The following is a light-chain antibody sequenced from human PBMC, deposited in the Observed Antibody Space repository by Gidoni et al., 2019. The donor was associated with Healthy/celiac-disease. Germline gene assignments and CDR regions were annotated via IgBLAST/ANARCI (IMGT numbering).Light chain of an antibody. CDR3: SAWDSSLSAWV. V-gene: IGLV10-54*01. CDR2: RNN. Sequence: QAGLTQPPSVSKGLRQPAKHTCTGNRHNVGNQGAAWLQQHQGHPPKLLSYRNNKRPAGISERLSASRSGNTASLTITGLQPEDEADYYCSAWDSSLSAWVFGGGTKLTVL. J-gene: IGLJ3*02. CDR1: RHNVGNQG.